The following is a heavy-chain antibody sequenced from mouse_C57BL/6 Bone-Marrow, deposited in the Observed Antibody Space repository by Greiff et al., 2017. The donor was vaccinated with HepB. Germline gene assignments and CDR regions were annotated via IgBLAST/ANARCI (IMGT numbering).Heavy chain of an antibody. CDR3: ARLTTVVATGGYFDV. CDR1: GYTFTNYW. J-gene: IGHJ1*03. CDR2: IYPGGGYT. V-gene: IGHV1-63*01. Sequence: ESGAELVRPGTSVKMSCKASGYTFTNYWIGWAKQRPGHGLEWIGDIYPGGGYTNYNEKFKGKATLTADKSSSTAYMQFSSLTSEDSAIYYCARLTTVVATGGYFDVWGTGTTVTVSS. D-gene: IGHD1-1*01.